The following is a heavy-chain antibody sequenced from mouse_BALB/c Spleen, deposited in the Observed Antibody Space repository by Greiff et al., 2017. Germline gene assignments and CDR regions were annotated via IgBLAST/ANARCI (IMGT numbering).Heavy chain of an antibody. CDR2: INSNGGST. CDR3: ARVDYYGRSPMDY. Sequence: EVHLVESGGGLVQPGGSLKLSCAASGFTFSSYGMSWVRQTPDKRLELVATINSNGGSTYYPDSVKGRFTISRDNAKNTLYLQMSSLKSEDTAMYYCARVDYYGRSPMDYGGQGTSVTVSS. D-gene: IGHD1-1*01. J-gene: IGHJ4*01. V-gene: IGHV5-6-3*01. CDR1: GFTFSSYG.